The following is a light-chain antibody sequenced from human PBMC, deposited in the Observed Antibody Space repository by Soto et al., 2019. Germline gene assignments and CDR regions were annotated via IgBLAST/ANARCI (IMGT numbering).Light chain of an antibody. CDR2: GAS. Sequence: EIVMTQSPATLSVSPGERATLSCRASQSVSSSLAWYQQKPGQAPRRLIYGASTRATGIPARFSGSGSGTEFTLTISSLQSEDFAVYYCQQYNNWPPVTFGPGTRLEIK. CDR1: QSVSSS. J-gene: IGKJ5*01. V-gene: IGKV3-15*01. CDR3: QQYNNWPPVT.